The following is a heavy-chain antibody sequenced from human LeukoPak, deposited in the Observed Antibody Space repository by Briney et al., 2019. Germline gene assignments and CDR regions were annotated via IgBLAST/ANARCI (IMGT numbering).Heavy chain of an antibody. D-gene: IGHD3-22*01. CDR3: ARGGGSSGYPDY. CDR2: INPKSGGT. Sequence: ASVNVSCEASGYTFTDYYIHWVRQAPGQGLEWMGWINPKSGGTTYAQKFQGRVTVTTDTSISTAYMDLTGLKSDDTAVYYCARGGGSSGYPDYWGQGTLVTVSS. J-gene: IGHJ4*02. V-gene: IGHV1-2*02. CDR1: GYTFTDYY.